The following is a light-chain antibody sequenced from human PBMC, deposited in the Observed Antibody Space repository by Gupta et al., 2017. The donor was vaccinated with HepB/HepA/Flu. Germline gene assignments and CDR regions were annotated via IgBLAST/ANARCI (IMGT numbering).Light chain of an antibody. Sequence: DIQMTQSPSTLSASVGDRVTIACRASQSISSWLAWYQQKPGKAPKLLLYKASSLESGVPSRFSGSASGADITLIISIMPPDDFVTYCCQQYNGFSQTFGQGTKVEIK. CDR2: KAS. CDR3: QQYNGFSQT. CDR1: QSISSW. V-gene: IGKV1-5*03. J-gene: IGKJ1*01.